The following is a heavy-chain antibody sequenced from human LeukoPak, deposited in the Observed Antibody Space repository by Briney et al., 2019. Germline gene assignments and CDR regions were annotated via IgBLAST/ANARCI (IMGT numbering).Heavy chain of an antibody. D-gene: IGHD6-19*01. V-gene: IGHV3-11*01. CDR1: GFSLSDYY. CDR2: ISPRATTI. CDR3: AKGSSSGWFPFDY. J-gene: IGHJ4*02. Sequence: GGSLRLSCATSGFSLSDYYMSWVRQAPGKGLEGLAYISPRATTIYYADSVKGRFAVSRDNAKSLVYLQMNSLRAEDTALYYCAKGSSSGWFPFDYWGQGTLVTVSS.